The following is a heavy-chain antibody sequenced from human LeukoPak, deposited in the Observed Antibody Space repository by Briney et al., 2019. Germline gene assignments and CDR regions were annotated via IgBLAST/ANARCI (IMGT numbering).Heavy chain of an antibody. CDR1: GGSFSGYY. D-gene: IGHD3-16*02. Sequence: PSETLSLTCAVYGGSFSGYYWSWIRQPPGKGLEWIGEINHSGSTNYNPSLKSRVTISVDTSKNQFSVKLSSVTAADTAVYYCARGRDYVWGSYRTDYWGQGTLVTVSS. CDR2: INHSGST. J-gene: IGHJ4*02. CDR3: ARGRDYVWGSYRTDY. V-gene: IGHV4-34*01.